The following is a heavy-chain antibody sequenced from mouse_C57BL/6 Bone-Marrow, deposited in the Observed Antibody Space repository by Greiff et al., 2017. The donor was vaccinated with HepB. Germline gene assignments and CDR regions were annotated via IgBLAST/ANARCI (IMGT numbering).Heavy chain of an antibody. CDR2: IWRGGST. Sequence: VQLVESGPGLVQPSQCLSITCTVSGFSLTSYGVHWVRQSPGKGLEWLGVIWRGGSTDYNAAFISRLSISKDNSKSQVFFKMNSLQSDDTAIYYCARKGWLLRENTMDYWGQGTSVTVSS. J-gene: IGHJ4*01. V-gene: IGHV2-2*01. CDR3: ARKGWLLRENTMDY. D-gene: IGHD2-3*01. CDR1: GFSLTSYG.